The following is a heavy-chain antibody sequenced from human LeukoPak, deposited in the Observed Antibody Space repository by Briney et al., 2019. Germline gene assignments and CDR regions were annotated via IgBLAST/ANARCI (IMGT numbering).Heavy chain of an antibody. CDR2: FSGSGGST. CDR3: AKGTYGSGSYSLDC. CDR1: GFTFSSYA. V-gene: IGHV3-23*01. Sequence: GGSLRLSCAASGFTFSSYAMSWVRQAPGKGLEWVSSFSGSGGSTYYADSVKGRFTISRDTSKNTLYLQMNSLRAEDTAVYYCAKGTYGSGSYSLDCWGQGTLVTVSS. D-gene: IGHD3-10*01. J-gene: IGHJ4*02.